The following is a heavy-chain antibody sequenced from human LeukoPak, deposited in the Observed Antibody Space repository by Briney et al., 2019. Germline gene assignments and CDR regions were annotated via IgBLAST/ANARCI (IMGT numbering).Heavy chain of an antibody. D-gene: IGHD3-10*02. CDR1: GSTFSSYE. J-gene: IGHJ6*04. V-gene: IGHV3-48*03. CDR2: ISSSGSTI. CDR3: AELGITMIGGV. Sequence: PGGSLRLSCAASGSTFSSYEMNWARQAPGKGLEWVSYISSSGSTIYYADSVKGRFTISRDNAKNSLYLQMNSLRAEDTAVYYCAELGITMIGGVWGKGTTVTISS.